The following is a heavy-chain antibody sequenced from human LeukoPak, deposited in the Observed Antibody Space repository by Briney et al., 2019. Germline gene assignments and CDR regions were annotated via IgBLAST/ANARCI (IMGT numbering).Heavy chain of an antibody. J-gene: IGHJ4*02. CDR3: AREGNIIRFLND. CDR2: IYTSGST. Sequence: SETLSLTCTVSGGSISGYYWSWIRQPAGKGLEWIGHIYTSGSTNYNPSLKSRVTMSVDTSKNQFSLKLTSVTAADTAVYYCAREGNIIRFLNDWGQGTLVTVSS. CDR1: GGSISGYY. D-gene: IGHD3-3*01. V-gene: IGHV4-4*07.